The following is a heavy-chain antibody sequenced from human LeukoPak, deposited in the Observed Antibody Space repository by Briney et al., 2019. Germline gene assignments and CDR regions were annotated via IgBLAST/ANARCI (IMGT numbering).Heavy chain of an antibody. D-gene: IGHD5-18*01. CDR1: GFTVSSNY. CDR2: ISGSGGST. J-gene: IGHJ4*02. Sequence: RSGGSLRLSCAASGFTVSSNYMSWVRQAPGKGLEWVSAISGSGGSTYYADSVKGRFTISRDNSKNTLYLQMNSLRAEDTAVYYCAKRIQSAMATGYWGQGTLVTVSS. CDR3: AKRIQSAMATGY. V-gene: IGHV3-23*01.